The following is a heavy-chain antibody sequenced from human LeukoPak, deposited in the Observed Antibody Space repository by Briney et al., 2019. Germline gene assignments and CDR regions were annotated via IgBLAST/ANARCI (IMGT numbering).Heavy chain of an antibody. Sequence: SETLSLTCTVSGGSISRYYWSWIRQPPGKGLEWFGYVYDSGTTNYNPSLKSRVTISVDTSKNQFSLKLSSVTAADTAVYYCARVSWFPRTSYYYMDVWGKGTTVTVSS. CDR3: ARVSWFPRTSYYYMDV. CDR2: VYDSGTT. D-gene: IGHD3-9*01. V-gene: IGHV4-59*01. CDR1: GGSISRYY. J-gene: IGHJ6*03.